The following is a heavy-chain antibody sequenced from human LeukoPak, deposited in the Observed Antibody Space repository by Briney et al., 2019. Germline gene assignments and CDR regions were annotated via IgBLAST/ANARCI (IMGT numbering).Heavy chain of an antibody. CDR1: GYNFKSYG. CDR2: ISPYSGDT. J-gene: IGHJ4*02. V-gene: IGHV1-18*01. Sequence: GASVKVSCKASGYNFKSYGITWVRQAPGQGLEWVGWISPYSGDTKSPQKFQGRVTMTTDSSTSTAYMELRSLRSDDTAVYYCARETKAVADRLTSQPPYYFDYWGQGTLVTVSS. CDR3: ARETKAVADRLTSQPPYYFDY. D-gene: IGHD6-19*01.